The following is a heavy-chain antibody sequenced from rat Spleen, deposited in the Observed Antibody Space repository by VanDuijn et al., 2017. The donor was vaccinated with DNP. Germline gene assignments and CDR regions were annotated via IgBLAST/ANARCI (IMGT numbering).Heavy chain of an antibody. CDR1: GYSFTSSTP. J-gene: IGHJ2*01. V-gene: IGHV3-3*01. CDR2: INNYGTT. Sequence: YLQESGPGLVKPSPSLSLLCSVTGYSFTSSTPWNWILKFPGNNLEWMGYINNYGTTHYNPSLKSRISITRDTSKNQFFLQANSVTSEDTATYYCTRRYDGTHYFGDYWGQGVMVTVSS. D-gene: IGHD1-12*02. CDR3: TRRYDGTHYFGDY.